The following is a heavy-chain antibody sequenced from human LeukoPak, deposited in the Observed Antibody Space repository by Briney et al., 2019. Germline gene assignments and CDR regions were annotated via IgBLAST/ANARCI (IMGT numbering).Heavy chain of an antibody. D-gene: IGHD6-19*01. V-gene: IGHV3-23*01. CDR1: GFPFSSYE. CDR2: IGGTSDNT. J-gene: IGHJ4*02. CDR3: SKGRTVTGTLALDY. Sequence: GGSLRLSCAASGFPFSSYEMNWVRQAPGKGLEWVSAIGGTSDNTYYADSVRGRFTISRDNSKNTLYLQVNSLRAEDTAIYYCSKGRTVTGTLALDYWGQGTLVTVSS.